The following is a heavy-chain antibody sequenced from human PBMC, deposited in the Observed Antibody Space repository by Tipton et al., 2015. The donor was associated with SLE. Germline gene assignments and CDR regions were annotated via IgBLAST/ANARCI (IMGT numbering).Heavy chain of an antibody. CDR1: GDSISGQY. V-gene: IGHV4-59*11. CDR3: ARAREGSSWYTPFDY. J-gene: IGHJ4*02. D-gene: IGHD6-13*01. Sequence: TLSLTCTVSGDSISGQYWSWIRQPPGKGLEWIGYIYYSGSTYYNPSLKSRVTISVDTSTNQFSLKLSSVTAADTAVYYCARAREGSSWYTPFDYWGQGTLVTVSS. CDR2: IYYSGST.